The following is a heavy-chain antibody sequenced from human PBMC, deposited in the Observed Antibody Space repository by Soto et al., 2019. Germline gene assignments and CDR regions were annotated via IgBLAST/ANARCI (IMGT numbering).Heavy chain of an antibody. D-gene: IGHD3-22*01. Sequence: PSETLSLTCTVPGASISSSYWRWMRQSPEKGLQWIGYVYYSGSTNYNPSLNSRVTISVDTSKNQFSLKLSSVTAADTAVYYCARGYYDSSGQSNTFDIWGQGTMVTVSS. CDR3: ARGYYDSSGQSNTFDI. CDR1: GASISSSY. CDR2: VYYSGST. J-gene: IGHJ3*02. V-gene: IGHV4-59*01.